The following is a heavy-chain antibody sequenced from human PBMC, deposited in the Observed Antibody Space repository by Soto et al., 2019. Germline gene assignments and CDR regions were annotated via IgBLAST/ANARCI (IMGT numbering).Heavy chain of an antibody. CDR3: ATRRDSNYRY. Sequence: EVQLVESGGGLEKPGGSLRLSCAASGFTLSNVGLNWVRQAPGKGLEWIGLIKSKTDGGKIEYAAPVKGRFTISRDDSINTLFLQMNSLRTEDTAVYYCATRRDSNYRYWGQGTLVTVSS. V-gene: IGHV3-15*07. D-gene: IGHD4-4*01. CDR2: IKSKTDGGKI. CDR1: GFTLSNVG. J-gene: IGHJ4*02.